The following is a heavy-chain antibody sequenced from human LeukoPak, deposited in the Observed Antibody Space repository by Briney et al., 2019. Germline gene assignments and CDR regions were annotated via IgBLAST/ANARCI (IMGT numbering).Heavy chain of an antibody. V-gene: IGHV3-66*01. CDR2: PYWVGSA. D-gene: IGHD2-8*01. J-gene: IGHJ4*02. Sequence: PGGALRLSGASPRFSVRGNYMSWAGQGPGKGLDGDSVPYWVGSAFYADSVKGRFSISRDNSKNTVYLQMNSLRAEDTAVYYCARLGGHRDCINGVCYFCDNWGQGIPVTVSS. CDR1: RFSVRGNY. CDR3: ARLGGHRDCINGVCYFCDN.